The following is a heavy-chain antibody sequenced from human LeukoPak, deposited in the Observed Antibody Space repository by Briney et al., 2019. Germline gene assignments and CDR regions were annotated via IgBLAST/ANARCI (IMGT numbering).Heavy chain of an antibody. J-gene: IGHJ6*03. V-gene: IGHV3-48*01. CDR1: GFTFSTYS. Sequence: GGSLRLSCAASGFTFSTYSMNWVRQAPGKGLEWVSYITRSSTIYYADSVKGRFTISRDNAKNSLYLQMNSLRAEDTAVYYCARDVTQLAYYYYMDVWGKGTTVTVSS. CDR3: ARDVTQLAYYYYMDV. CDR2: ITRSSTI. D-gene: IGHD6-6*01.